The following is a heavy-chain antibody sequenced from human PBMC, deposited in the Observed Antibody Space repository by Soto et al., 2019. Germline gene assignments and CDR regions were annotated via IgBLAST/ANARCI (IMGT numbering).Heavy chain of an antibody. CDR3: ARRMTRAVRPPDF. CDR1: WYTFTQYS. CDR2: INPGNGNT. D-gene: IGHD6-6*01. Sequence: GGPRKGSCKGSWYTFTQYSINWGGPAPGQRLEWMGWINPGNGNTKYSQKFQGRVTITRDTSASTAYLQMNSLETDDTAVYYCARRMTRAVRPPDFWGQGTLVTVSS. V-gene: IGHV1-3*01. J-gene: IGHJ4*02.